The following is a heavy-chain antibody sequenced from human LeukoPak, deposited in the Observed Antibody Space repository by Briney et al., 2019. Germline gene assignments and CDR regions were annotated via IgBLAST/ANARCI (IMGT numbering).Heavy chain of an antibody. D-gene: IGHD6-19*01. CDR3: ARVPLYSSGLDFDY. V-gene: IGHV1-2*02. Sequence: AASVKVSCKASGYTFTGYYMHWVRQAPGQGLEWMGWINPNSGGTNYAQKFQGRVTMTRDTSISTAYMELSRLRSDDTAVYYCARVPLYSSGLDFDYWGQGTLVTVSS. J-gene: IGHJ4*02. CDR2: INPNSGGT. CDR1: GYTFTGYY.